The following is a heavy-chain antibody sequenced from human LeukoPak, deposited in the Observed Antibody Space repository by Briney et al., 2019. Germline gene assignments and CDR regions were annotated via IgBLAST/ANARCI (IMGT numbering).Heavy chain of an antibody. V-gene: IGHV3-11*01. D-gene: IGHD5-18*01. CDR3: ARRSQTQIQLWLGQNGMDV. CDR1: GFTFSDYY. J-gene: IGHJ6*02. Sequence: GGSLRLPCAASGFTFSDYYMSWIRQAPGKGLERVSYISSSGSTIYYADSVKGRFTISRDNAKNSLYLQMNSLRAEDTAVYYCARRSQTQIQLWLGQNGMDVWGQGTTVTVSS. CDR2: ISSSGSTI.